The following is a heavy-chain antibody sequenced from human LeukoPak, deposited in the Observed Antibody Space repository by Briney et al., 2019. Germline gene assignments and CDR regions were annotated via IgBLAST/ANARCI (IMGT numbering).Heavy chain of an antibody. J-gene: IGHJ4*02. CDR2: IYPADSDT. V-gene: IGHV5-51*01. D-gene: IGHD5-18*01. CDR1: GYSFASYW. CDR3: ARQDGYSLYHFDY. Sequence: GESLKISCKGSGYSFASYWIAWVRQMPGKGLERMGIIYPADSDTRYSPSFRGQVTISVDKSISTAYLQWSSLKASDTAMYYCARQDGYSLYHFDYWGQGTLVTVSS.